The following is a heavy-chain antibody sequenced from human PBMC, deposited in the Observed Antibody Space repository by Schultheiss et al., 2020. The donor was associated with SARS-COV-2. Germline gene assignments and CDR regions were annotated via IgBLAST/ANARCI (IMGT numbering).Heavy chain of an antibody. CDR1: GYTFTSYG. V-gene: IGHV1-18*01. D-gene: IGHD3-3*01. Sequence: ASVKVSCKASGYTFTSYGISWVRQAPGQGLEWMGRIIPILGIANYAQKLQGRVTMTTDTSTSTAYMELRSLRSDDTAVYYCARNYDYSRYYFDYWGQGTLVTVSS. CDR3: ARNYDYSRYYFDY. CDR2: IIPILGIA. J-gene: IGHJ4*02.